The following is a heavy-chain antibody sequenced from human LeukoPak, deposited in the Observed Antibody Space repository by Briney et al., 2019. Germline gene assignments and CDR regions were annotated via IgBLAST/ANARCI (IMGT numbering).Heavy chain of an antibody. V-gene: IGHV3-33*01. Sequence: PGGSLRLSCAASGFTFSNYGMHWVRQAPGKGLEWVAVIWYDGSNKYYADSVKGRFTISRDNSKNTLYLQMNSLGAEDTAVYYCARGVDYWGQGTLVTVSS. J-gene: IGHJ4*02. CDR3: ARGVDY. CDR2: IWYDGSNK. CDR1: GFTFSNYG.